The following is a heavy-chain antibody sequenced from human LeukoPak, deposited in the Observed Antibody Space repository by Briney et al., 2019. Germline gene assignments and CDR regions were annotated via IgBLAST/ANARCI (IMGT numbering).Heavy chain of an antibody. CDR1: AFTFSTYS. CDR2: ISYDGPNK. Sequence: PGGSLRLSCAASAFTFSTYSMHWVRQAPGKGLEWVAAISYDGPNKNYADSVKGRFTISRDNSKNTLYLQMNSLRAEDTAVYYCARYSSGVTGEDYFDYWGQGTLVTVSS. D-gene: IGHD4-23*01. V-gene: IGHV3-30*04. J-gene: IGHJ4*02. CDR3: ARYSSGVTGEDYFDY.